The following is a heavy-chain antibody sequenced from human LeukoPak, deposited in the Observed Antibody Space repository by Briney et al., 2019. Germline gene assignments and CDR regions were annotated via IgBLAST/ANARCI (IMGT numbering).Heavy chain of an antibody. CDR1: GYTFTGYY. V-gene: IGHV1-2*02. Sequence: ASVKVSCKASGYTFTGYYMHWVRQAPGQGLAWMGWINPNSGGTNYAQKFQGRVTMTRDTAISTAYMELSSLRSEDTAVYYCATFGFAGFDYWGQGTLVTVSS. CDR3: ATFGFAGFDY. CDR2: INPNSGGT. D-gene: IGHD3-10*01. J-gene: IGHJ4*02.